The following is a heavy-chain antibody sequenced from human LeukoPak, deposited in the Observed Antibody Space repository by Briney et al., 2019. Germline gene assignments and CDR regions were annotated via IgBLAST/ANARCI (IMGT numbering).Heavy chain of an antibody. J-gene: IGHJ4*02. CDR1: GFTFSSYC. D-gene: IGHD3-3*01. Sequence: GGSLRLSCAASGFTFSSYCMHLGRQAPGKGLEWVAVIWYDGSNTYYAASVKGRFTISRDNSKNTLYLQMNSLRAEDTAVYYCAKEITITRTLDYWGQGTLVTVSS. CDR3: AKEITITRTLDY. V-gene: IGHV3-33*06. CDR2: IWYDGSNT.